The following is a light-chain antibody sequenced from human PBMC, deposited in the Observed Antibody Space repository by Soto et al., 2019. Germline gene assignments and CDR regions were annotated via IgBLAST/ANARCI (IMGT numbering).Light chain of an antibody. Sequence: QSALTQPASVAGSPGQSITISCTGTSSDVGGYNYVSWYQHHPGKAPKLMLYEVSSRPSGVSNRFSGSKSGNTASLIISGLQAEDEAEYYCSSYTNINTRACVFGTGTKVTV. CDR2: EVS. V-gene: IGLV2-14*01. J-gene: IGLJ1*01. CDR3: SSYTNINTRACV. CDR1: SSDVGGYNY.